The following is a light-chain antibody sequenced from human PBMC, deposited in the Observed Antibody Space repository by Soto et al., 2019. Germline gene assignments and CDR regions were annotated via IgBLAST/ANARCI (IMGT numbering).Light chain of an antibody. V-gene: IGLV2-23*02. CDR1: SSDVGSYNL. Sequence: QSALPQPASVSGSPGQSITISCTGTSSDVGSYNLVSWYQQHPGKAPKLMIYEVSKRPSGVSNRFSGSKSGNTASLTISGLQAEDEADYYCCSYAGSSTFVVFGTGTKVTVL. CDR2: EVS. J-gene: IGLJ1*01. CDR3: CSYAGSSTFVV.